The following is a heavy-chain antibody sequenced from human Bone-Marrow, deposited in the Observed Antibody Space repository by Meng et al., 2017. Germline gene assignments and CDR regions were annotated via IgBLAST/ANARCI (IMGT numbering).Heavy chain of an antibody. CDR2: IWYDGSNK. V-gene: IGHV3-33*01. CDR3: ARDLGWVLFDY. CDR1: GFTFSSYG. J-gene: IGHJ4*02. Sequence: GESLKISCAASGFTFSSYGMHWVRQAPGKGLEWVALIWYDGSNKYYADSVKGRFTISRDNSKNTLYLQMNSLRAEDTAVYDCARDLGWVLFDYWGQGALVTVSS. D-gene: IGHD3-3*01.